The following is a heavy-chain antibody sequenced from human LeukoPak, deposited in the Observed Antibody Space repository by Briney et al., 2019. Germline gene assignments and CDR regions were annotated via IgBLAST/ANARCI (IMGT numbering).Heavy chain of an antibody. J-gene: IGHJ4*02. V-gene: IGHV4-39*01. D-gene: IGHD1-26*01. CDR1: GGSISSSSSF. CDR3: ARHGRGSYDFDY. Sequence: SETLSLTCTVSGGSISSSSSFWGWIRQPPGKGLEWIGSICYSGSTYYNPSLKSRVTISVDTSKNQFSLKLSSVTAADTAVYYCARHGRGSYDFDYWGQGTLVTVSS. CDR2: ICYSGST.